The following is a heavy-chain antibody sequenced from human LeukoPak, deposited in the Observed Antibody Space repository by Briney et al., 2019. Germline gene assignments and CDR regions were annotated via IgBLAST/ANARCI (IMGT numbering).Heavy chain of an antibody. CDR3: ARSYGSGSYYKGDYYYGMDV. Sequence: GESLKISCKGSGYSFTSYWIGWVRQMPGKGLGWMGIIYPGDSDTRYSPSFQGQVTISADKSISTAYLQWSSLKASDTAMYYCARSYGSGSYYKGDYYYGMDVWGKGTTVTVSS. J-gene: IGHJ6*04. CDR1: GYSFTSYW. CDR2: IYPGDSDT. V-gene: IGHV5-51*01. D-gene: IGHD3-10*01.